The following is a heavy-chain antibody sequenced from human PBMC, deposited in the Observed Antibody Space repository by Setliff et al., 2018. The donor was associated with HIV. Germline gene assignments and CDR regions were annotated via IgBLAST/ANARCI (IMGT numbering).Heavy chain of an antibody. J-gene: IGHJ3*02. CDR3: ARVPYRSAWFSGGHDAFDI. Sequence: ASVKVSCKASXYSFARYGLSWVRQAPGQGLEWMGWISGFNGNTKYAQSFQDRVAMTTETATSTAYMEMRSLRSDDTAVYFCARVPYRSAWFSGGHDAFDIWGQGTMXTVSS. V-gene: IGHV1-18*01. CDR2: ISGFNGNT. CDR1: XYSFARYG. D-gene: IGHD6-19*01.